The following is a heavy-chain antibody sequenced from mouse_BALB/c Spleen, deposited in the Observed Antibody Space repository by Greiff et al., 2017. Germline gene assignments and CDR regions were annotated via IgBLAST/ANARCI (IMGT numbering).Heavy chain of an antibody. J-gene: IGHJ2*01. CDR3: TREKFDYGSNDY. CDR2: IYPGNSDT. V-gene: IGHV1-5*01. D-gene: IGHD1-1*01. CDR1: GYSFTSYW. Sequence: VQLKQSGTVLARPGASVKMSCKASGYSFTSYWMHWVKQRPGQGLEWIGAIYPGNSDTSYNQKFKGKAKLTAVTSASTAYMELSSLTNEDSAVYYCTREKFDYGSNDYWGQGTTLTVSS.